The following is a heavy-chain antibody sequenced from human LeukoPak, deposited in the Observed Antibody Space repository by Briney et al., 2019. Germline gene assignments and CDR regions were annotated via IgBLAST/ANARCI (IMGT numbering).Heavy chain of an antibody. Sequence: PGGSLRLSCAASGFTFSSYGMHWVRQAPGKGLEWVAVISYDGSNKYYADSVKGRFTISRDNSKNTLYLQMNSLRAEDTAVYYCAKALRFLEWFPTAGFDPWGQGTLVTVSS. CDR3: AKALRFLEWFPTAGFDP. J-gene: IGHJ5*02. CDR1: GFTFSSYG. D-gene: IGHD3-3*01. V-gene: IGHV3-30*18. CDR2: ISYDGSNK.